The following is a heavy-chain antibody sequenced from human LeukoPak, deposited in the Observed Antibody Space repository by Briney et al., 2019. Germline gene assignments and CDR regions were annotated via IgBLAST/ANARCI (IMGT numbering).Heavy chain of an antibody. J-gene: IGHJ2*01. CDR3: ARDRAYGDSVYLYFDL. D-gene: IGHD4-17*01. CDR2: IRSSSNTV. V-gene: IGHV3-48*02. CDR1: GFTFSDYS. Sequence: PGGSLRLSCAASGFTFSDYSFNWLRQAPGKGLEWISFIRSSSNTVYYADSVKGRFTISRDNARNSLYLQMNSLRDEDTAVYYCARDRAYGDSVYLYFDLWGRGTLLIVSS.